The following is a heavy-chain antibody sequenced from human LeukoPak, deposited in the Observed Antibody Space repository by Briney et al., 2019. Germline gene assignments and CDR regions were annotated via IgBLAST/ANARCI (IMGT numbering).Heavy chain of an antibody. CDR3: ATSPGDDYSGYFDY. J-gene: IGHJ4*02. CDR2: IYTSGST. V-gene: IGHV4-4*07. D-gene: IGHD4-11*01. CDR1: GGSVSSYY. Sequence: SETLSLSCTVSGGSVSSYYWSWIRQPAGKGLEWIGRIYTSGSTNYNPSLNSRVTMSVDTSKNQFSLKLSSVTAADTAVYYCATSPGDDYSGYFDYWGQGTLVTVSS.